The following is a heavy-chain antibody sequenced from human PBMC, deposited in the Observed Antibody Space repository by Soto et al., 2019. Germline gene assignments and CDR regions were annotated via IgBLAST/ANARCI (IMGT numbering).Heavy chain of an antibody. V-gene: IGHV1-3*01. CDR2: INAGNGNT. Sequence: GASVKVSCKASGYTFTGYYMHWVRQAPGQGLEWMGWINAGNGNTKYSQKFQGRVTITRDTSASTAYMELSSLRSEDTAVYYCSSSYYYYYGMDVWGQGTTVTVSS. CDR1: GYTFTGYY. CDR3: SSSYYYYYGMDV. J-gene: IGHJ6*02.